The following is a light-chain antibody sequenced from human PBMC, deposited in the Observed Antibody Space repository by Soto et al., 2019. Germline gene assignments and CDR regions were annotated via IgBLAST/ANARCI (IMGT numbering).Light chain of an antibody. CDR3: QQRSNWPPYT. Sequence: EIMLTQSPATLSLSPGERATLSCRASQSVSSYLAWYQQKPGQAPRLLIYDASNRATGIPARFSGSGSGTDFTLTINSLEPEDFAVYYCQQRSNWPPYTFGQGTKLEIK. CDR2: DAS. J-gene: IGKJ2*01. V-gene: IGKV3-11*01. CDR1: QSVSSY.